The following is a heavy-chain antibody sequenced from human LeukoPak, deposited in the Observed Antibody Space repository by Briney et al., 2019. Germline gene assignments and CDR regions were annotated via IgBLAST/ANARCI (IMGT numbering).Heavy chain of an antibody. CDR1: GFTFRNYA. J-gene: IGHJ4*02. CDR3: AKPSSIVIVPTALQRSLDY. D-gene: IGHD2/OR15-2a*01. CDR2: ISGSGGTT. V-gene: IGHV3-23*01. Sequence: GGSLRLSCTASGFTFRNYAMTWVRQAPGKGLEWVSTISGSGGTTYYADSVRGRLSISRDNSKNTLSLQMNSLRAEDTAVNYFAKPSSIVIVPTALQRSLDYWGQGALVTVSS.